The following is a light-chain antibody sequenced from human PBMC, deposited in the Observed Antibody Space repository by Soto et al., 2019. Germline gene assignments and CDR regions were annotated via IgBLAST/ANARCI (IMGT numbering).Light chain of an antibody. Sequence: DIVMTQSPATLSVSPGDRATISCRASQSISSSYLAWYQQKPGQAPSLLIYDASNRATGIPARFSGSGSGTDFTLTISSLEPEDIAVYYCQQRSNWRVTFGGGTKVDIK. CDR1: QSISSSY. CDR2: DAS. CDR3: QQRSNWRVT. J-gene: IGKJ4*01. V-gene: IGKV3-11*01.